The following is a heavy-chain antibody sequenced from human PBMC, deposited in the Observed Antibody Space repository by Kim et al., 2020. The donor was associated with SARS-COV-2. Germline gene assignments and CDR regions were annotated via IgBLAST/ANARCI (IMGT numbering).Heavy chain of an antibody. V-gene: IGHV4-39*01. CDR3: ARQSDAGLLQS. Sequence: SETLSLTCTVSGGSISSSDYYWGWVRQLPGKGLEWIGTIYYSRNAYYNPSLRSRVTISVDMSTNQFSLRLSPVTAAATAMYFCARQSDAGLLQSGGRGTL. CDR2: IYYSRNA. CDR1: GGSISSSDYY. J-gene: IGHJ4*02. D-gene: IGHD2-15*01.